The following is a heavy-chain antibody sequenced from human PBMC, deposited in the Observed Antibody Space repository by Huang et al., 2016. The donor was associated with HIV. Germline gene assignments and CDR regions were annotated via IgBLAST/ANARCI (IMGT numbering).Heavy chain of an antibody. J-gene: IGHJ4*02. D-gene: IGHD6-6*01. V-gene: IGHV1-8*01. Sequence: QVQLVQSGAEVRKPGASVKVSCEASGYSFARYDINWVRQATGQGLEVCRVSSYVINWVRQATGQGLGWMGWMNTNSGKTGYAQKFQGRVTMTRNTSISTAYMELSSLRSEDTAKYFCVRGWYIAALPYFDYWGQGTLVTVSS. CDR1: GYSFARYD. CDR2: MGWMNTNSGKT. CDR3: VRGWYIAALPYFDY.